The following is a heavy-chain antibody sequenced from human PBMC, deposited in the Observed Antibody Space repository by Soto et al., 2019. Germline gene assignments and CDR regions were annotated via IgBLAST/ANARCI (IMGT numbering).Heavy chain of an antibody. Sequence: QVQLQESGPGLVKPSQTLSLTCTVSGGSISSGGYYWSWIRQHPGKGLEWIGYIYYSGSTYYNPSLKSRVTLSVDTSKNRFSLKLSSVTAADTAVYYCARGGRRSPVLDVWGQGTTVTVSS. CDR2: IYYSGST. CDR1: GGSISSGGYY. V-gene: IGHV4-31*03. CDR3: ARGGRRSPVLDV. J-gene: IGHJ6*02.